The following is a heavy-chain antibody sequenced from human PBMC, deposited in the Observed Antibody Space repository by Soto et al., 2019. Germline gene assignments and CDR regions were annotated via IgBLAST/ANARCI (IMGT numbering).Heavy chain of an antibody. V-gene: IGHV1-69*02. D-gene: IGHD1-26*01. CDR3: ARGDWKIVGATETYFDY. CDR1: GGTFSSYT. Sequence: SVKVSCKASGGTFSSYTISWVRQAPGQGLEWMGRIIPILGIANYAQKFQGRVTITADKSTSTAYMELSSLRSEDTAVYYCARGDWKIVGATETYFDYWGQGTLVTVSS. J-gene: IGHJ4*02. CDR2: IIPILGIA.